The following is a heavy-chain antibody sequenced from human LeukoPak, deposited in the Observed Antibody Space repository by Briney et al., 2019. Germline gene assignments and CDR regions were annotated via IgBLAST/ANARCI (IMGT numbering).Heavy chain of an antibody. J-gene: IGHJ4*02. D-gene: IGHD6-19*01. Sequence: PGGSLRLSCAASGFTFSSYGMHWVRQAPGKGLEWVAFIRYDGSNKYYADSVKGRFTISRDNSKNTLYLQMNSLRAEDTAVYYCAKGRTYSSGWYGDYWGQGTLVTVSS. CDR1: GFTFSSYG. CDR3: AKGRTYSSGWYGDY. CDR2: IRYDGSNK. V-gene: IGHV3-30*02.